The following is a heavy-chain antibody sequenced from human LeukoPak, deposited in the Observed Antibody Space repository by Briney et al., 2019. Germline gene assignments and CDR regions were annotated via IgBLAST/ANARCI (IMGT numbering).Heavy chain of an antibody. Sequence: PSETLSLTCTVSGGSISSYYWSWIRQPAGKGLEWIGRIYTSGSTNYNPSLKSRVSISVGKSKNQFSLKLSSVTAADTAVYYCARLLLQQTHRFDPWGQGTLVTVSS. CDR3: ARLLLQQTHRFDP. CDR1: GGSISSYY. D-gene: IGHD3-22*01. J-gene: IGHJ5*02. V-gene: IGHV4-4*07. CDR2: IYTSGST.